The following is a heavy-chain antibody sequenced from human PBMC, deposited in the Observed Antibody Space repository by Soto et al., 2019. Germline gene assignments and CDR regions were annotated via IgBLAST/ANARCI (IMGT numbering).Heavy chain of an antibody. J-gene: IGHJ3*01. D-gene: IGHD1-1*01. CDR3: ATWHEREHAYDV. CDR2: LYDLDGS. CDR1: GFTISGKKY. V-gene: IGHV3-53*01. Sequence: DVQLVKSGGGLIQPGESLRLSCAAFGFTISGKKYVAWVRQAPGKGLEWVSALYDLDGSFYAASVKGRFTTSSDSSKTTVYLQMNDLRPDDTAVYYCATWHEREHAYDVWGQGTTVTVSS.